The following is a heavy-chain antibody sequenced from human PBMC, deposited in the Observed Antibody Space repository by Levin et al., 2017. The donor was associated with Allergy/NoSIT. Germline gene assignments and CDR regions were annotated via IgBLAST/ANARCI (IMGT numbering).Heavy chain of an antibody. J-gene: IGHJ5*02. V-gene: IGHV4-34*01. D-gene: IGHD2-21*02. CDR1: GGSFSGYY. Sequence: ETLSLTCAVYGGSFSGYYWSWIRQPPGKGLEWIGEINHSGSTNYNPSLKSRVTISVDTSKNQFSLKLSSVTAADTAVYYCARGPHIVVVTAIHWFDPWGQGTLVTVSS. CDR3: ARGPHIVVVTAIHWFDP. CDR2: INHSGST.